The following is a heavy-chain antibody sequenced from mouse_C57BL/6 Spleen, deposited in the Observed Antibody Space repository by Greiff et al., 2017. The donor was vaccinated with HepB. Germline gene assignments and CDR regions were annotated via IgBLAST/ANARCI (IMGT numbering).Heavy chain of an antibody. CDR3: ARLYYGSTAWFAY. D-gene: IGHD1-1*01. CDR2: ISSGSSTI. Sequence: EVQRVESGGGLVKPGGSLKLSCAASGFTFSDYGMHWVRQAPEKGLEWVAYISSGSSTIYYADTVKGRFTISRDNAKNTLFLQMTSLRSEDTAMYYCARLYYGSTAWFAYWGQGTLVTVSA. J-gene: IGHJ3*01. CDR1: GFTFSDYG. V-gene: IGHV5-17*01.